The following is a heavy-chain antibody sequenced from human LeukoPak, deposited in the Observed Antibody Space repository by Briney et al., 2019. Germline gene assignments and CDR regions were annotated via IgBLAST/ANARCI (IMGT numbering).Heavy chain of an antibody. D-gene: IGHD3-10*01. V-gene: IGHV4-4*02. Sequence: PSETLSLTCAVSSGSINSSNWWSWVRQPPGKGLEWIGEINHSGSTNYNPSLKSRVTISVDTSKNQFSLKLSSVTAADTAVYYCARSGRWYYGSGSYRNWFDPWGQGTLVTVSS. J-gene: IGHJ5*02. CDR1: SGSINSSNW. CDR3: ARSGRWYYGSGSYRNWFDP. CDR2: INHSGST.